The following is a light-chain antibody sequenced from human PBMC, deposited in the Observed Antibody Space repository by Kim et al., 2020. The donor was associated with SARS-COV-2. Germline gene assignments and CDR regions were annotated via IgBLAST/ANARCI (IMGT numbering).Light chain of an antibody. J-gene: IGLJ2*01. V-gene: IGLV1-44*01. CDR2: SNS. CDR1: RSNIGRNP. CDR3: AAWDESLDGFLV. Sequence: VIISCSGSRSNIGRNPVNGYQHVPGTAPKLLIYSNSDRPSGVPDRFTASKSDTSAALAISGLQSEDETTYYCAAWDESLDGFLVFGGGTQLTVL.